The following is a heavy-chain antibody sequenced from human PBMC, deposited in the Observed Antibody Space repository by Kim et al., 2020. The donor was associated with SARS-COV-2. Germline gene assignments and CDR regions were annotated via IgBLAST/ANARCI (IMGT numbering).Heavy chain of an antibody. CDR3: ARDNTNWAVDY. Sequence: ASVNVSCKPSGYTFTSNKIHWVRQAPGQGLEWMGIITPRDGYTSYAQRFQGRVTMTTDTSTSIVYMEVSSLNSEDTAVYYCARDNTNWAVDYWGQGTLVTVSS. V-gene: IGHV1-46*01. D-gene: IGHD7-27*01. CDR1: GYTFTSNK. CDR2: ITPRDGYT. J-gene: IGHJ4*02.